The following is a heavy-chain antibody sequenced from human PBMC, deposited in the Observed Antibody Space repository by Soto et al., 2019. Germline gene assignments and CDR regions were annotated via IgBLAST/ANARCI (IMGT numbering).Heavy chain of an antibody. J-gene: IGHJ3*02. CDR2: ISSSGSTI. CDR3: QAIGWALDDAFDI. Sequence: GGSLRLSCXASGFTFSSYEMNWVRQAPGKGLEWVSYISSSGSTIYYADSVKGRFTISRDNAKNSLYLQMNSLRAEDTAVYYCQAIGWALDDAFDIWGQGTMVTVSS. D-gene: IGHD2-2*02. CDR1: GFTFSSYE. V-gene: IGHV3-48*03.